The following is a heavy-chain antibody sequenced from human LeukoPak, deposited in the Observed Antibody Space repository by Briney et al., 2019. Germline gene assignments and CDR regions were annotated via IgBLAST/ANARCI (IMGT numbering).Heavy chain of an antibody. CDR3: ARYCSGGSCSWFDP. D-gene: IGHD2-15*01. J-gene: IGHJ5*02. CDR2: IYYSGST. V-gene: IGHV4-31*03. CDR1: GGFISSGGYS. Sequence: TSETLSLTCTVSGGFISSGGYSWSWIRQHPGKGLEWIGYIYYSGSTYYNPSLKSRVTISVDTSKNQFSLKLSSVTAADTAVYYCARYCSGGSCSWFDPWGQGTLVTVSS.